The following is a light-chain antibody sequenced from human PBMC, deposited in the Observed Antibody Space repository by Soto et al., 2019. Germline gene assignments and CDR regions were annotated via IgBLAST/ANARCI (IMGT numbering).Light chain of an antibody. CDR2: AAS. CDR1: QSISSTY. CDR3: QQYYASSWT. V-gene: IGKV3-20*01. Sequence: EIVLTQSPGTLSLSPGEIATLSCRASQSISSTYLAWYRQKPGQAPSLLIYAASSRATGIPDRFSGSGSGTDFTLTISRLEPEDFAVYYCQQYYASSWTFGQGTRVEIQ. J-gene: IGKJ1*01.